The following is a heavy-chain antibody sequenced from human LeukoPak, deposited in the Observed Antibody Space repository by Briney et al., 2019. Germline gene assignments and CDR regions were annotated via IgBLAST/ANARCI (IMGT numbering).Heavy chain of an antibody. V-gene: IGHV3-30*18. CDR1: GFTFSYYG. CDR3: AKGPYSSNWYVDY. CDR2: ISDDGSNE. J-gene: IGHJ4*02. D-gene: IGHD6-13*01. Sequence: PGGSLRLSCAASGFTFSYYGMHWVRQAPGKGLEWVAAISDDGSNEYYADSVKGRFTISRDNSKNTLYLQMNSLRAEDTAVYYCAKGPYSSNWYVDYWGQGTLVTVSS.